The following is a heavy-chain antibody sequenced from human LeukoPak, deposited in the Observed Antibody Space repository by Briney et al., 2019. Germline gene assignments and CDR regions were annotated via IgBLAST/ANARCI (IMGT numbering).Heavy chain of an antibody. D-gene: IGHD5-24*01. CDR1: GVSINSSSYY. CDR2: IFYSGNT. V-gene: IGHV4-39*01. Sequence: KPSETLSLTCTVAGVSINSSSYYWGWIRQPPVKWLEWVGSIFYSGNTYDKPSLKSRVTISVATYKHQSSLKLNSVTAAATAVYYCARHRSNWLQSSFDHWGQGTLVTVSS. CDR3: ARHRSNWLQSSFDH. J-gene: IGHJ4*02.